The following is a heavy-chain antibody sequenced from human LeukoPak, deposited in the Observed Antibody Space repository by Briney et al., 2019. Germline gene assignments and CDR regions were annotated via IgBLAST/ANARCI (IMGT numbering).Heavy chain of an antibody. J-gene: IGHJ3*02. CDR2: ISASGGST. CDR3: AKDYTSGWFKAAFDI. D-gene: IGHD6-19*01. Sequence: GGSLRLSCAASGFTFTSYAMSWVRQAPGKGLEWVSAISASGGSTHYADSVKARFTISRDNTKNTLYRQMNSLRTEDTAVYYCAKDYTSGWFKAAFDIWGQGTMVTVSS. V-gene: IGHV3-23*01. CDR1: GFTFTSYA.